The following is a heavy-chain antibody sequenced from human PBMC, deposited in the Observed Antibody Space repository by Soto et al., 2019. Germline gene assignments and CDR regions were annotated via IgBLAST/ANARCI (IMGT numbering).Heavy chain of an antibody. J-gene: IGHJ3*02. D-gene: IGHD2-8*01. CDR1: GFTFSDYY. Sequence: QVQLVKSGGGLVKPGGSLRLSCAASGFTFSDYYISWIRQAPGKGLEWVSYISSSSSYTNYADSVKGRFTIARDNAKNSLYLRRNRLRAEDTAVYYCAGVRHDAFDIWGQGKIVT. CDR3: AGVRHDAFDI. CDR2: ISSSSSYT. V-gene: IGHV3-11*05.